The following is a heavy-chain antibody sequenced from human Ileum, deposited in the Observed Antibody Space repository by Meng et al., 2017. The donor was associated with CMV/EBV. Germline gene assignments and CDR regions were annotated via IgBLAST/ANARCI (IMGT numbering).Heavy chain of an antibody. CDR1: VFSLSSCRVA. V-gene: IGHV2-5*02. Sequence: SVFSLSSCRVAVGWLHQPPGNALEWLAIIYGDDDKYYSPSLSNSLTITKDTSKNQVVLTMTNMDPVDTATYYCAHRREPHRGDWFDIWGQGILVTVSS. J-gene: IGHJ5*02. CDR3: AHRREPHRGDWFDI. D-gene: IGHD3-16*01. CDR2: IYGDDDK.